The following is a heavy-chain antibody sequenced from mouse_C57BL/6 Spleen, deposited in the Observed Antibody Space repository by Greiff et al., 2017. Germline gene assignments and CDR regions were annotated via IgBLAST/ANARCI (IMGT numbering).Heavy chain of an antibody. CDR3: ARDRYDYDGFDY. CDR2: ISYDGSN. D-gene: IGHD2-4*01. V-gene: IGHV3-6*01. Sequence: ESGPGLVKPSQSLSLTCSVTGYSITSGYYWNWIRQFPGNKLEWMGYISYDGSNNYNPSLKNRISITRDTSKNQFFLKLNSVTTEDTATYYCARDRYDYDGFDYWGQGTTLTVSS. J-gene: IGHJ2*01. CDR1: GYSITSGYY.